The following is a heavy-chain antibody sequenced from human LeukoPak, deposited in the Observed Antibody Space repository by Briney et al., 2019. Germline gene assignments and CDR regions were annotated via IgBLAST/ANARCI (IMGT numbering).Heavy chain of an antibody. CDR3: AKDHGYGDYGGN. V-gene: IGHV3-23*01. J-gene: IGHJ4*02. Sequence: GGSLRLSCAGFGFKFDDFDMHWVRQVPGRGLEWVSAISGSGGSTYYADSVKGRYTISRDNSKNTLYLQMNSLRAEDTAVYYCAKDHGYGDYGGNWGQGTLVTVSS. CDR1: GFKFDDFD. D-gene: IGHD4-17*01. CDR2: ISGSGGST.